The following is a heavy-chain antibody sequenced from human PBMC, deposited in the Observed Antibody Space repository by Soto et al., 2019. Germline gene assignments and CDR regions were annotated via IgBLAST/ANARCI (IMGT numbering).Heavy chain of an antibody. V-gene: IGHV1-3*04. CDR2: INTVNGDT. D-gene: IGHD3-10*01. Sequence: QVHLVQSGAEVKKPGASVNISCKASGYTFTSYVIHWVRQAPGQRLEWMGRINTVNGDTQYSQKFQGRVTFSRDTSASTAYMELSSLRSDDTAVYFCARDLGTMVRGVIVYYYAMDVWGHGTTVTVSS. CDR1: GYTFTSYV. CDR3: ARDLGTMVRGVIVYYYAMDV. J-gene: IGHJ6*02.